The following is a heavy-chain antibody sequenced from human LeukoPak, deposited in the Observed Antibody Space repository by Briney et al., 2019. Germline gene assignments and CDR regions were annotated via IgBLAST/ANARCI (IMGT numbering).Heavy chain of an antibody. D-gene: IGHD3-10*01. CDR3: ARVLAGGMVRGIADV. CDR1: GYTFTSYG. CDR2: ISAYNGNT. V-gene: IGHV1-18*01. J-gene: IGHJ6*04. Sequence: GASVKVSCKASGYTFTSYGISWVRQAPGQGLEWMGWISAYNGNTNYAQKLQGRVTMTTDTSTSTAYMELRSLRSDDTAVYYCARVLAGGMVRGIADVWGKGTTVTISS.